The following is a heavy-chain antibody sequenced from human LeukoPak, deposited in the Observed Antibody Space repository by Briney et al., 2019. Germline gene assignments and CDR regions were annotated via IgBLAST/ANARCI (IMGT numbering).Heavy chain of an antibody. V-gene: IGHV3-23*01. CDR3: AKDGTSSSSWYRGDY. D-gene: IGHD6-13*01. CDR1: GFTLSTYA. CDR2: ISGNAGST. Sequence: PGGSLRLSCTASGFTLSTYAMSWVRQAPGKGLEWVSLISGNAGSTYYADSVKGRFTISRDNSKNTLYLQMNSLRAEDTAVYYCAKDGTSSSSWYRGDYWGQGTLVTVSP. J-gene: IGHJ4*02.